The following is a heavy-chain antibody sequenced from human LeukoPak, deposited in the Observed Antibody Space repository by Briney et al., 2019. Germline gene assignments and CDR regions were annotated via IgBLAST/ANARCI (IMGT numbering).Heavy chain of an antibody. CDR3: VRHQGRIAVAYTERYFDH. J-gene: IGHJ4*02. V-gene: IGHV5-51*01. CDR2: IYPDDSDT. CDR1: GYTFSNSW. D-gene: IGHD6-19*01. Sequence: GESLKISCEGSGYTFSNSWIGWVRQLPGKGLEWMGIIYPDDSDTRYSPSFQGQVTISADKSISTAYLQWSSLEASDTAMYYCVRHQGRIAVAYTERYFDHWGQGTLVTVSS.